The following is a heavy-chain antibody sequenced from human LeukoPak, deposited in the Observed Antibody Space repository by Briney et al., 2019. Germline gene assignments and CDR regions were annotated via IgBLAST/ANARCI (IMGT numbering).Heavy chain of an antibody. CDR2: IKQDGSEK. D-gene: IGHD3-16*01. CDR1: XXXXXXXX. CDR3: ARDQPFGVY. V-gene: IGHV3-7*03. Sequence: LRXSCAAXXXXXXXXXMSXXRXAPGXXLEWVANIKQDGSEKNYVDSVKGRFTISRDNAKNSLYLQMNSLRGEDTAVYYCARDQPFGVYWGQGTLVTVSS. J-gene: IGHJ4*02.